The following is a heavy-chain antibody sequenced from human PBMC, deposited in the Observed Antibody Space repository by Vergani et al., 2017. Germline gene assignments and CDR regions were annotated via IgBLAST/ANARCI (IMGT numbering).Heavy chain of an antibody. CDR3: ARLRGLATVPAAIDY. CDR1: GGSISSGDYY. D-gene: IGHD2-2*01. J-gene: IGHJ4*02. V-gene: IGHV4-30-4*08. CDR2: IYYSGST. Sequence: QVQLQESGPGLVKPSQTLSLTCTVSGGSISSGDYYWSWIRQPPGKGLEWIGYIYYSGSTYYNPSLKSRVTISVDTSKNQFSLKLSSVTAADTAVYYCARLRGLATVPAAIDYWGQGTLVTVSS.